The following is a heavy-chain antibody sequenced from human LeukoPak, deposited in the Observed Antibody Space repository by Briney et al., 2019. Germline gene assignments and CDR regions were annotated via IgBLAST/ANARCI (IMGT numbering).Heavy chain of an antibody. D-gene: IGHD3-3*01. J-gene: IGHJ4*02. V-gene: IGHV4-59*08. Sequence: PSETLSLTCTVSGGSISSYYWSWLRQPPGKGLEGIGYIYYSGSTNYNPSLKSRVTISVDTSKHQFSLKLSSVTAADTAVYYCARLQGGSRYYDFWSGYSFDYWGQGTLVTVSS. CDR2: IYYSGST. CDR1: GGSISSYY. CDR3: ARLQGGSRYYDFWSGYSFDY.